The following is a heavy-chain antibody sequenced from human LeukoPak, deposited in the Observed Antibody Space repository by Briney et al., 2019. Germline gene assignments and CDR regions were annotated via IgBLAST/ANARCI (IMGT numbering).Heavy chain of an antibody. CDR3: TRLTVVVVARSPGMDV. CDR1: GFTFSGSA. V-gene: IGHV3-73*01. Sequence: GGSLRLSCAASGFTFSGSAMHWVRQASGKGLEWVGRIRSKANSYATAYAASVKGRFTISRDDSKNTAYLQMNSLKTDDTAVYYCTRLTVVVVARSPGMDVWGKGTRVTVSS. J-gene: IGHJ6*04. CDR2: IRSKANSYAT. D-gene: IGHD2-15*01.